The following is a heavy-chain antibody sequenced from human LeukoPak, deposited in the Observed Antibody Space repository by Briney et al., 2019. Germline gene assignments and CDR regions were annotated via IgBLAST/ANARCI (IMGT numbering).Heavy chain of an antibody. CDR1: GFTFSSYA. J-gene: IGHJ4*02. D-gene: IGHD1-26*01. CDR3: ARRKWELLPGDY. CDR2: ISYDGSNK. Sequence: PGGSLRLSCAASGFTFSSYAMHWVRQAPGKGLEWVAVISYDGSNKYYADSVKGRFTISRDNSKNTLYLQMSSLRAEDTAVYYCARRKWELLPGDYWGQGTLVTVSS. V-gene: IGHV3-30-3*01.